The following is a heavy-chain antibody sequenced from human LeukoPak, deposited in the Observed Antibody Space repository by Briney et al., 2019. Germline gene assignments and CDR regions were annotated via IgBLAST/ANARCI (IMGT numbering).Heavy chain of an antibody. Sequence: SETLSLTCTVSGASISSYYWSWIRQPPGKGLEWIGYISYSGSTNYNPSLKSRVTISADTSKNQVSLTLSSVTASDTAVYYCARHPELYFFDYWGQGTLVTVSS. CDR3: ARHPELYFFDY. J-gene: IGHJ4*02. CDR1: GASISSYY. V-gene: IGHV4-59*08. D-gene: IGHD3-10*01. CDR2: ISYSGST.